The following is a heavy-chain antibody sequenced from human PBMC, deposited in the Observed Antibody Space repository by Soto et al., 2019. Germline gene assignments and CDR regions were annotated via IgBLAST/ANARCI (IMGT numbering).Heavy chain of an antibody. Sequence: GAPVKVSCKACGGTFSSYSISWARQATGQGLEWMGWMNPNSGNTGYAQKFQGRVTMTRNTSISTAYMELSSLRSEDTAVYYCARGLWFGEFPHWAFDPWGQGTLVTVSS. CDR2: MNPNSGNT. CDR1: GGTFSSYS. CDR3: ARGLWFGEFPHWAFDP. J-gene: IGHJ5*02. D-gene: IGHD3-10*01. V-gene: IGHV1-8*02.